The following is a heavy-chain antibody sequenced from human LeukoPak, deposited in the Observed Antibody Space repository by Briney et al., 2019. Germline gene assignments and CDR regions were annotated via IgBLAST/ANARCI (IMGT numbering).Heavy chain of an antibody. CDR2: IIPILGIA. V-gene: IGHV1-69*04. J-gene: IGHJ4*02. CDR1: GYTFTSYG. CDR3: ARAGVAEMADY. Sequence: SVKVSCKASGYTFTSYGISWVRQAPGQGLEWMGRIIPILGIANYAQKFQGSVTITEDKSTSTAYMELSRLRSEATAVYYCARAGVAEMADYWRQGTLVTVSS. D-gene: IGHD2-15*01.